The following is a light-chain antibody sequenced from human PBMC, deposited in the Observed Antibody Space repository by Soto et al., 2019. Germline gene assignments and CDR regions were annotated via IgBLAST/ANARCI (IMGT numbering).Light chain of an antibody. V-gene: IGKV2-24*01. Sequence: DVVLTQTPLSSPVTLGQPASISCRSSQSLVYSDGNTYLSWLQQRPGQPPRLLIYQISNRLSWFPERVSGSGAGTDFTLKISRVEAEDVGVYDCMQFAHFPRTFGQGTKVEIK. CDR1: QSLVYSDGNTY. J-gene: IGKJ1*01. CDR3: MQFAHFPRT. CDR2: QIS.